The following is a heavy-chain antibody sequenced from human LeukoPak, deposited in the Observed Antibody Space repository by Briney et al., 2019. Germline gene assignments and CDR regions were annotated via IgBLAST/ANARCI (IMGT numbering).Heavy chain of an antibody. V-gene: IGHV4-38-2*02. D-gene: IGHD6-6*01. Sequence: SETLSLTCTVSGYSISSGYYWGWIRQPPGRGLEWIGSIYHSGSTYYNPSLKSRVTISVDTSKNQFSLKLSSVTAAGTAVYYCASIATRPKYYFDFWGQGTLVTVSS. J-gene: IGHJ4*02. CDR3: ASIATRPKYYFDF. CDR1: GYSISSGYY. CDR2: IYHSGST.